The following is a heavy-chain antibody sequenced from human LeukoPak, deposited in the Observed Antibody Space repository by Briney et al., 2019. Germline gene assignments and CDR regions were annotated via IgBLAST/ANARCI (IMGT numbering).Heavy chain of an antibody. CDR2: IYSSGST. J-gene: IGHJ4*02. D-gene: IGHD4-11*01. CDR3: ARVTTVTTGPDY. CDR1: GVSICSYY. V-gene: IGHV4-4*07. Sequence: SETPSLTCTVYGVSICSYYWSWIGPPAGKGLEWIGRIYSSGSTYYDPSLKSPVTMSVYTSKNQFSLKLSSVTAADTAIYYCARVTTVTTGPDYWGQGTLVTVSS.